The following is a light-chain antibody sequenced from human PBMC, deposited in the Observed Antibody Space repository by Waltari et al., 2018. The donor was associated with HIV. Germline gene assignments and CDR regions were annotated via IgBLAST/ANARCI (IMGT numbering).Light chain of an antibody. CDR2: RNN. CDR3: CSYADTHSFV. CDR1: SSNIGSNY. V-gene: IGLV1-47*01. Sequence: QSVLTQPPSASGTPGQRVTISCSGSSSNIGSNYVYWYQQLPGTAPKLLIYRNNQRPSGVPDRFSGSKSGTSASLAISGLQAEDEAAYYCCSYADTHSFVFGTGTKVTVL. J-gene: IGLJ1*01.